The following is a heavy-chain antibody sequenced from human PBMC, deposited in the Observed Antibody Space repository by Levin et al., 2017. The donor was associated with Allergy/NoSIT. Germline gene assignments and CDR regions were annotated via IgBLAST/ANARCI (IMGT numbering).Heavy chain of an antibody. CDR3: ARGIVDTYSSSWGLGMDV. V-gene: IGHV3-30*04. D-gene: IGHD6-6*01. CDR2: ISYDGSNK. CDR1: GFTFSSYA. J-gene: IGHJ6*02. Sequence: GESLKISCAASGFTFSSYAMHWVRQAPGKGLEWVAVISYDGSNKYYADSVKGRFTISRDNSKNTLYLQMNSLRAEDTAVYYCARGIVDTYSSSWGLGMDVWGQGTTVTVSS.